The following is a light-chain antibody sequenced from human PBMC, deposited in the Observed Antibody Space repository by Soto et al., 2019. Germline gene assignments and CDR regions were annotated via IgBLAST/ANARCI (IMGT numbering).Light chain of an antibody. CDR2: AAS. Sequence: DIQMTPSPSSLSASVGDRVIITCRASQGIGDDLGWYQQKPGKAPKRLIYAASCLQSGVPSRFSGSGSGTDFTLTISSLQPDDFASYYCLQHNTYPWTFGPGTKVEVK. J-gene: IGKJ1*01. CDR1: QGIGDD. CDR3: LQHNTYPWT. V-gene: IGKV1-17*01.